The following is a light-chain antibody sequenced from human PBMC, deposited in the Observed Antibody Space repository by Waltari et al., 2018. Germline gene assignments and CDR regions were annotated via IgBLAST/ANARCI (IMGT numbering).Light chain of an antibody. Sequence: SYELTQPPSVSVAPGQTARITCDGAKIGSQNVHWYQHKPGQAPALVVYDDGDRPSGIPEGFSGSNSGNTAALTISRVDAGDEAEYYCQVWDSGSNHYVFGTVTKVTVL. CDR1: KIGSQN. CDR3: QVWDSGSNHYV. CDR2: DDG. V-gene: IGLV3-21*02. J-gene: IGLJ1*01.